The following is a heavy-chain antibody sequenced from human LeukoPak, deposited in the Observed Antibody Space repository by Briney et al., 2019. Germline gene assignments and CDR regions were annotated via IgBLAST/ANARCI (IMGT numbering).Heavy chain of an antibody. V-gene: IGHV4-4*07. CDR2: IYTSGST. D-gene: IGHD6-13*01. J-gene: IGHJ5*02. CDR3: ARDGIAAAGRRLDP. CDR1: GGSISSYY. Sequence: PSETLSLTCTVSGGSISSYYWSWIRQPAGKGLEWIGRIYTSGSTNYNPSLKSRVTMSVDTSKNQFSLKLSSVTAADTAVYYCARDGIAAAGRRLDPWGQGTLVTVSS.